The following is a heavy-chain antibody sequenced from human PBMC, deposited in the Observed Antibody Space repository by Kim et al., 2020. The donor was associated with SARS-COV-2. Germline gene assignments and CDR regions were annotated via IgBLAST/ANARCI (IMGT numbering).Heavy chain of an antibody. Sequence: PARKSRVTISVDTSKNQFSLKLSSVTAADTAVYYCARHRGWGSGSNLFDYWGQGTLVTVSS. V-gene: IGHV4-59*08. D-gene: IGHD3-10*01. CDR3: ARHRGWGSGSNLFDY. J-gene: IGHJ4*02.